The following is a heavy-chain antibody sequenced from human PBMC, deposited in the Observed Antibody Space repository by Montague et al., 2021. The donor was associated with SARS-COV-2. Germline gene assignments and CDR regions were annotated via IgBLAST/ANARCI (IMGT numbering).Heavy chain of an antibody. J-gene: IGHJ4*02. Sequence: SETLSLTCTVSGDSVSSSDHYWGWIRQPPGKGLEWLGIVYYSGYTYYNPSVKGRVTISIDGSRNQFSLKLNSLTATDTAIYHCARRRLREDYFDFWGQGTLLTVSS. D-gene: IGHD4-17*01. CDR1: GDSVSSSDHY. CDR2: VYYSGYT. CDR3: ARRRLREDYFDF. V-gene: IGHV4-39*01.